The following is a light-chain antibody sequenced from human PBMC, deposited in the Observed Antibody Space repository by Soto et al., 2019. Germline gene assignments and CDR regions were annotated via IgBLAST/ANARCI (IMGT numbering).Light chain of an antibody. V-gene: IGKV3-11*01. CDR2: DTS. CDR1: QSVSGN. Sequence: EIVLTQSPGTLSLSPGERATLSCRASQSVSGNLAWYQQKPGQAPRLLIYDTSNRATDIPARLSGSGSGTDFTLTITSLEPEDFAVYYCQQRYNWPPTFGQGTRLEI. J-gene: IGKJ5*01. CDR3: QQRYNWPPT.